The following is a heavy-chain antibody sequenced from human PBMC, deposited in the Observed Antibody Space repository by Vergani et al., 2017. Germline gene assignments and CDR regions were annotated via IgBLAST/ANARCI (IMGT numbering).Heavy chain of an antibody. CDR1: GFTFSSYE. V-gene: IGHV3-48*03. CDR3: AREGGYCGGDCYPDY. J-gene: IGHJ4*02. Sequence: EVQLVESGGGLVQPGGSLRLSCAASGFTFSSYEMNWVRQAPGKGLEWVSYISSSGSTIYYAASVKGRFTISRDNAKNSLYLQMNSLRAEDTAVYYCAREGGYCGGDCYPDYWGQGTLVTVSS. CDR2: ISSSGSTI. D-gene: IGHD2-21*02.